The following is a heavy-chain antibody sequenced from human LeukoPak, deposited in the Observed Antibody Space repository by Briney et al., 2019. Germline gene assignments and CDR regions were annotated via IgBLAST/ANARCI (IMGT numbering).Heavy chain of an antibody. V-gene: IGHV1-2*02. Sequence: ASVKVSCKASGYTFTGYYMHWVRQAPGQGLEWMGWINPNSGGTNYAQKFQGRVTMTRDTSTSTVYMELSSLRSEDTAVYYCARDVGAVYSSRLYDWGQGTLVTVSS. CDR1: GYTFTGYY. J-gene: IGHJ4*02. CDR3: ARDVGAVYSSRLYD. CDR2: INPNSGGT. D-gene: IGHD6-13*01.